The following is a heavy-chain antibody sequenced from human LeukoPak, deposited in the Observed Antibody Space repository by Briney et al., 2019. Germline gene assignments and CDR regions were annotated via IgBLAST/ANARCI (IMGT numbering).Heavy chain of an antibody. CDR1: GFXFSRYA. CDR3: AGFSHKGV. CDR2: ISSNGGST. J-gene: IGHJ6*02. Sequence: PGGSLRLSCSASGFXFSRYAIHWVRQAPGKGLEYVSAISSNGGSTYYADFVKGRFTISRDNSKNTLYLQMSSLRAEDTAVYYCAGFSHKGVWGQGTTVTVSS. V-gene: IGHV3-64D*06.